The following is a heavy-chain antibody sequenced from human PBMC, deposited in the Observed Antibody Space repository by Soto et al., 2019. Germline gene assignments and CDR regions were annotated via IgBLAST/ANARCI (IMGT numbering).Heavy chain of an antibody. J-gene: IGHJ6*02. CDR3: AAQAVAGTYYYYYGMDV. V-gene: IGHV1-58*01. D-gene: IGHD6-19*01. Sequence: QMQLVQSGPEVKKPGTSVKVSCKASGFTFTSSAVQWVRQARGQRLEWIGWIVVGSGNTNYAQKFQERVTITRDMSTSTAYMELSSLRSEDTAVYYCAAQAVAGTYYYYYGMDVWGQGTTVTVSS. CDR1: GFTFTSSA. CDR2: IVVGSGNT.